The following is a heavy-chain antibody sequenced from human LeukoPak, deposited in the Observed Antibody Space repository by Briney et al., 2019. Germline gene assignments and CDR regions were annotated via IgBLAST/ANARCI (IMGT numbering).Heavy chain of an antibody. J-gene: IGHJ4*02. CDR3: ARQDLLAAAGFDY. Sequence: PSETLSPTCTVSGGSISSSSYYWSWIRQPPGKGLEWIGYIYYSGSTNYNPSLKSRVTISVDTSKNQFSLKLSSVTAADTAVYYCARQDLLAAAGFDYWGQGTLVTVSS. CDR2: IYYSGST. CDR1: GGSISSSSYY. D-gene: IGHD6-13*01. V-gene: IGHV4-61*05.